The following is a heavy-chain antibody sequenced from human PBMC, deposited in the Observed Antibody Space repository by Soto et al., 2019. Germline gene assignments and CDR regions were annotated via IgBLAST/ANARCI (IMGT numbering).Heavy chain of an antibody. D-gene: IGHD6-13*01. Sequence: ASVKVSCKASGYTFTRYDINWVRQATGQGLEWMGWMNPNSGNTVYAQKFQGRVTMTRNTSISTAYMELSSLRSEDTAVYYCARERAAAGSNWFDPWGQGTLVTVSS. V-gene: IGHV1-8*01. CDR3: ARERAAAGSNWFDP. CDR2: MNPNSGNT. J-gene: IGHJ5*02. CDR1: GYTFTRYD.